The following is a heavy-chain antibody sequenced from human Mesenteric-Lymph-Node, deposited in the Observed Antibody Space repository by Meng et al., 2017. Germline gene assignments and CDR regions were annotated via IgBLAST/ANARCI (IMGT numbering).Heavy chain of an antibody. V-gene: IGHV3-48*03. CDR3: ARDSRNYGVNQGGAFDI. J-gene: IGHJ3*02. CDR1: KFIFSDHE. Sequence: GGSLRLSCVGSKFIFSDHEMTCVRQAPGKGLEWISYISSSGTIIYYADSGKVRFTISRDNAKNSLYLQMNSLRAEDTAVYFCARDSRNYGVNQGGAFDIWGQGTLVTVSS. D-gene: IGHD4-17*01. CDR2: ISSSGTII.